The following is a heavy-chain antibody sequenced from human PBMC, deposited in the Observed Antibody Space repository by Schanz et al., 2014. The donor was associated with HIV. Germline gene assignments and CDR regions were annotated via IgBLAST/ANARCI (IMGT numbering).Heavy chain of an antibody. D-gene: IGHD1-26*01. Sequence: QVQLVESGGGVVQPGRSLRLSCAASGFTFSSYGMHWVRQAPGKGLEWVAIISYDGSNKDYADSVKGRFTISRDKSKSTLYLQMNSLRAEDTAVYYCAKRGPYTGRYEYFQQWGQGTLVTVSS. CDR1: GFTFSSYG. V-gene: IGHV3-30*18. CDR3: AKRGPYTGRYEYFQQ. CDR2: ISYDGSNK. J-gene: IGHJ1*01.